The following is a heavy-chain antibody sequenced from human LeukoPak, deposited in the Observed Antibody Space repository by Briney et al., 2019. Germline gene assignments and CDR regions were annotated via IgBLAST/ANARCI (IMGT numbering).Heavy chain of an antibody. J-gene: IGHJ4*02. CDR3: ARTVTTVVNFYY. D-gene: IGHD4-23*01. CDR2: ISHSTI. Sequence: GGSLRLSCAASGFTFSDYPMNWVRQAPGKGLEWVSYISHSTILYAESVKGRFTISRDNAKNSLSLQMNSLRVEDTAMYYCARTVTTVVNFYYLGQGTLVTVSS. CDR1: GFTFSDYP. V-gene: IGHV3-69-1*01.